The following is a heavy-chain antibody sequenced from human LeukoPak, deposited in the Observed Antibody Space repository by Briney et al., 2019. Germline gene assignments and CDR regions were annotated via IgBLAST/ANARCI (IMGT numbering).Heavy chain of an antibody. D-gene: IGHD4-23*01. Sequence: PSDTLSLTCTVSGYSISSSNWWGWIRPPPGEGLGWIAYLYYGGNTFYNPSLKSRITMSVDTSKNQFSLKLSSVTAVDTAVHYCARNGGGGDSDAFDIWGQGTMVTVSS. V-gene: IGHV4-28*01. CDR3: ARNGGGGDSDAFDI. CDR2: LYYGGNT. CDR1: GYSISSSNW. J-gene: IGHJ3*02.